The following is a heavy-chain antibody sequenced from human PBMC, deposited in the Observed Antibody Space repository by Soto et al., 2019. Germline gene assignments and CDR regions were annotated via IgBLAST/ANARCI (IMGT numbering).Heavy chain of an antibody. CDR3: EKGDHGLDD. CDR2: TCPRGGQT. D-gene: IGHD1-1*01. V-gene: IGHV3-11*01. Sequence: GCTRLSCAACGVTFSVHCVSWICKNPGKGMEWVSYTCPRGGQTYHADSADRRFTTSTDDAKNYAFLQMDNLIGEDTAHNFYEKGDHGLDDWGRGASLTLSS. J-gene: IGHJ6*02. CDR1: GVTFSVHC.